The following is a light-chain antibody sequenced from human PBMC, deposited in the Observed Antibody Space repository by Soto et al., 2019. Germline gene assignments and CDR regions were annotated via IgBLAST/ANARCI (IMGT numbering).Light chain of an antibody. CDR3: QHYTTCPLT. CDR1: QSVGSD. Sequence: EIVMTQSPATLPVSPGARATLACRTSQSVGSDLAWYQQKPGQPPRLLIYGASTRASGIPARFIASGSGTDLTVNISGLQSSDFAVYHCQHYTTCPLTFGGGTKVEIK. J-gene: IGKJ4*01. CDR2: GAS. V-gene: IGKV3-15*01.